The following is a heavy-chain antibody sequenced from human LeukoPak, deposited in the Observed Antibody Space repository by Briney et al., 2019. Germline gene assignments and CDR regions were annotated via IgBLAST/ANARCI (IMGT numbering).Heavy chain of an antibody. CDR2: ISYSWST. Sequence: SETLSLTCTVSGDSISRNYWSWIRQPPGKGLDWIGYISYSWSTHYNPSLESRVTMSIDTPNNHFSPRLSSVTAADTAMYYCARGFYDSGGYSSPFDSWGQGTLVTVSS. J-gene: IGHJ4*02. CDR1: GDSISRNY. CDR3: ARGFYDSGGYSSPFDS. D-gene: IGHD3-22*01. V-gene: IGHV4-59*08.